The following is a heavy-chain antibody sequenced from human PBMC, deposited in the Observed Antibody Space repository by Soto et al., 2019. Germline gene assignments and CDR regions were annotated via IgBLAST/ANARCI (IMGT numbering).Heavy chain of an antibody. CDR2: ISGSSSYI. CDR1: GFTFNTYH. CDR3: TRSGRELLYDAFDI. V-gene: IGHV3-21*01. D-gene: IGHD1-7*01. J-gene: IGHJ3*02. Sequence: GGSLRLSCAASGFTFNTYHMNWVRQAPGKGLEWVSSISGSSSYIYYADSVRGRFTISRDNARSSLYLQMNSLRAEDTAVYYCTRSGRELLYDAFDIWGKGTMVTVSS.